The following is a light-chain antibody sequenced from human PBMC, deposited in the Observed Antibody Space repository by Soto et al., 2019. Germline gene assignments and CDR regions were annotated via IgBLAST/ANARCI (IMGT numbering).Light chain of an antibody. CDR2: DVS. V-gene: IGLV2-11*01. Sequence: QSVLTQPRSVSGSPGQSVTISCTGTSSDVGGYNYVSWYQQHPGKAPKLIIYDVSERPSGVPDRFSGSKSGNTASLTISGLQAEDEADYFCCSFAGSATLYVFXIGTKVTVL. CDR3: CSFAGSATLYV. J-gene: IGLJ1*01. CDR1: SSDVGGYNY.